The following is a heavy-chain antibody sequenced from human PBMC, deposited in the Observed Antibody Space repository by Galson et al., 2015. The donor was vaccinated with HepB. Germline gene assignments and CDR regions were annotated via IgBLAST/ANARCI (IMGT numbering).Heavy chain of an antibody. V-gene: IGHV3-30*02. D-gene: IGHD6-19*01. CDR3: AFTWAGVAGHFDY. CDR2: IRYDGSNK. Sequence: SLRLSCAASGFTFSSYGMHWVRQAPGKGLEWVAIIRYDGSNKYYADSVKGRFTISKDNSKNTLYLQMNSLSAEETAVYYCAFTWAGVAGHFDYWGQGTLVTVSS. J-gene: IGHJ4*02. CDR1: GFTFSSYG.